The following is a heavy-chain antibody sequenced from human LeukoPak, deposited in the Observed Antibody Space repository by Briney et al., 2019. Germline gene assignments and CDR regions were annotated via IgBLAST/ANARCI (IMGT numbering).Heavy chain of an antibody. Sequence: ASVKVSCKASGYTFTSYGISWVRQAPAQGLEWMGWINAGNGNTKYSQEFQGRVTITRDTSASTAYMELSSLRSEDTAVYYCAREDTAMYDYWGQGTLVTVSS. V-gene: IGHV1-3*01. CDR1: GYTFTSYG. D-gene: IGHD5-18*01. J-gene: IGHJ4*02. CDR2: INAGNGNT. CDR3: AREDTAMYDY.